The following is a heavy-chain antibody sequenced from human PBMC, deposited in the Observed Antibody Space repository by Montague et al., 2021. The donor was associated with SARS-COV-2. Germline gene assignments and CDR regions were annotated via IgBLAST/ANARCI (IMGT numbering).Heavy chain of an antibody. V-gene: IGHV4-59*01. CDR1: GGSITSYY. CDR2: IYYSGST. J-gene: IGHJ3*02. CDR3: ARTGLGAYDILTGYTVNAFDM. D-gene: IGHD3-9*01. Sequence: SETLSLTCTVSGGSITSYYWTWIRQPPGKGLKWVGRIYYSGSTNYNPSLKSRVTISVDTSKNQFSLKLSSVTAADTAVYYCARTGLGAYDILTGYTVNAFDMWGQGTMVTVSS.